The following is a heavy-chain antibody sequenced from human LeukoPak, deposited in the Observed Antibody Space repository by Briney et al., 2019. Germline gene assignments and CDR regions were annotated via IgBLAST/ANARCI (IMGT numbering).Heavy chain of an antibody. CDR2: INHSGST. CDR3: ARVSGSYYYYMDV. CDR1: GGSFSGYY. J-gene: IGHJ6*03. V-gene: IGHV4-34*01. D-gene: IGHD1-26*01. Sequence: PSETLSLTCAVYGGSFSGYYWSWIRQPPGKGLEWIGEINHSGSTNYNPSLKSRVTISVDTSKNQFSLKLSSVTAADTAVYYCARVSGSYYYYMDVWGKGTTVTVSS.